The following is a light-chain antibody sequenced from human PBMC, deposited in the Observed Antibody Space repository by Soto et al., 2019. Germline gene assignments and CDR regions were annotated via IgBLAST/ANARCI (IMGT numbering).Light chain of an antibody. CDR3: QQRSNWPLT. CDR1: QSVSGY. CDR2: DAS. J-gene: IGKJ5*01. V-gene: IGKV3-11*01. Sequence: EIVLPHPPPPLSFLPGEKATPPCRASQSVSGYLAWYQQKPGQAPRLLIYDASSRATGIPARFSGTGSGTDFTLTIGSLEPEDFAVYYCQQRSNWPLTFGQGTRLEIK.